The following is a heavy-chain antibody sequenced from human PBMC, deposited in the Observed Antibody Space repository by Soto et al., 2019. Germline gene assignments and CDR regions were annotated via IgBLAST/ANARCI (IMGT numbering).Heavy chain of an antibody. CDR2: IIPIFGTA. D-gene: IGHD2-21*01. CDR1: GGTFSSYA. J-gene: IGHJ6*02. V-gene: IGHV1-69*13. Sequence: SLKVSCKASGGTFSSYAISWVRQAPGQGLEWMGGIIPIFGTANYAQKFQGRVTITADESTSTAYMELSSLRSEDTAVYYCARDGLSDGYNLPYYYYGMDVWGQGTTVTVSS. CDR3: ARDGLSDGYNLPYYYYGMDV.